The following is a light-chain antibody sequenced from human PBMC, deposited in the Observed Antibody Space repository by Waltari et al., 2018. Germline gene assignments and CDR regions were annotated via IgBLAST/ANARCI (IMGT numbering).Light chain of an antibody. Sequence: QSALTQPASVSGSPGQSITISCTGTSSDVSTYNYVSWYQQHPGKAPKLLIFDVSIRPSGVSNRFSGSTSGNTASLTIAVLQAEDEADYYCSSYISSSTLELFGGGTSLTVL. V-gene: IGLV2-14*03. J-gene: IGLJ2*01. CDR2: DVS. CDR3: SSYISSSTLEL. CDR1: SSDVSTYNY.